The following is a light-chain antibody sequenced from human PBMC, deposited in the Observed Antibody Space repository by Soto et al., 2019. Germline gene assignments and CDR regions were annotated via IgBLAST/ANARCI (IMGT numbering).Light chain of an antibody. V-gene: IGKV3-20*01. Sequence: EIVLTQSPGTLSLSPGERATLSCRASQSVSSSYLAWYQHKSGQAPRLLIYGASSRPTGIPDRFSGSGSGTDFTLTFIRLEPEEFAVFYCRQYGSSPSYTFGQGTKLQIK. CDR3: RQYGSSPSYT. CDR2: GAS. CDR1: QSVSSSY. J-gene: IGKJ2*01.